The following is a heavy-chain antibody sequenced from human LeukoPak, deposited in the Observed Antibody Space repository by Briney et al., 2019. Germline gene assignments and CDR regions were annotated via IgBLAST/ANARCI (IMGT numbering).Heavy chain of an antibody. V-gene: IGHV3-21*01. J-gene: IGHJ6*02. CDR3: ARESGYDRHSYYYYGMDV. Sequence: GGSLRLSCAASGFTFSSYSMNRVRQAPGKGLEWVSSISSSSSYIYYADSVKGRFTISRDNAKNSLYLQMNSLRAEDTAVYYCARESGYDRHSYYYYGMDVWGQGTTVTVSS. CDR1: GFTFSSYS. CDR2: ISSSSSYI. D-gene: IGHD5-12*01.